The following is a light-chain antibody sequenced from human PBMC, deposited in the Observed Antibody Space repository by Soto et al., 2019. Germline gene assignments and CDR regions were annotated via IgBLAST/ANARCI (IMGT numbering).Light chain of an antibody. CDR2: GAS. Sequence: GTVSLSPGERATLSCRASQSVSSSYLAWYQQKPVQAPRLLIYGASSRATGIPDRFSGSGSGTDFTLTISRLEPEDFAVYYCQQYGSSPRTFGQGTKVDIK. CDR1: QSVSSSY. CDR3: QQYGSSPRT. V-gene: IGKV3-20*01. J-gene: IGKJ1*01.